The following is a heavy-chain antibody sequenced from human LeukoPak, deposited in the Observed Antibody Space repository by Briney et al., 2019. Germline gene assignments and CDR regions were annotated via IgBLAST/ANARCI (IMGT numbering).Heavy chain of an antibody. CDR3: ARALHDIFTGYYPNYFDY. CDR2: VKWNGGST. J-gene: IGHJ4*02. D-gene: IGHD3-9*01. V-gene: IGHV3-20*04. Sequence: PGGSLRLSCAASGFTFDDYGMGWVRQAPGKGLEWVSGVKWNGGSTGYADSVKGRFTIPRDNAKNSLYLQMNSLRAEDTALYYCARALHDIFTGYYPNYFDYWGQGTLVTVSS. CDR1: GFTFDDYG.